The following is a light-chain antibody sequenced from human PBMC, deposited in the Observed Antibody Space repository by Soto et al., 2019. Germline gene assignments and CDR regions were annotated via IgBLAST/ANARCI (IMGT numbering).Light chain of an antibody. J-gene: IGLJ2*01. CDR2: EVT. Sequence: QSVLTQPASVSGSPGQSITISCTGTSSDVGGYNYVSWYQQHPGKAPKLMIYEVTSQPSGISNRFSGSKSGNTTSLTISGLQAEDEADYYCSSYTSSSPVLFGGGTKVTVL. CDR1: SSDVGGYNY. V-gene: IGLV2-14*01. CDR3: SSYTSSSPVL.